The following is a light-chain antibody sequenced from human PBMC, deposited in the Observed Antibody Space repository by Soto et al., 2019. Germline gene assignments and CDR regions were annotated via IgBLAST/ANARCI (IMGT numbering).Light chain of an antibody. J-gene: IGKJ4*01. CDR3: QRYYNAPFT. Sequence: DIQETQHPSSLSASVGDRVTITCRASQGIKNYLAWYQQKPGETPKLLIYAASTLESGIPPRFSGSGSGTDSTLTINNLQPEDVATYYCQRYYNAPFTFGGGTKVDIK. V-gene: IGKV1-27*01. CDR1: QGIKNY. CDR2: AAS.